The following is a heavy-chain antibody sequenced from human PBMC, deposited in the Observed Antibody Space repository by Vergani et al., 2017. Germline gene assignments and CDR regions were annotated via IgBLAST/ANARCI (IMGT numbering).Heavy chain of an antibody. CDR1: GGTFSSYA. Sequence: QVQLVQSGAEVKKPGSSVKVSCKASGGTFSSYAISWVRQAPGQGLEWMGGIIPIFGTANYAQKFQGRVTITADKSTSTAYMELSSLRSEDTAVYYCARGGPRWLQPSAGDAFDIWGQGTMVTVSS. V-gene: IGHV1-69*06. CDR3: ARGGPRWLQPSAGDAFDI. J-gene: IGHJ3*02. D-gene: IGHD5-24*01. CDR2: IIPIFGTA.